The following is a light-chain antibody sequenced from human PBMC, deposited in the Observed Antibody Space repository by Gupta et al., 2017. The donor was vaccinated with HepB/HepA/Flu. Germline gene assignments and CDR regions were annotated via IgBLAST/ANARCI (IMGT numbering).Light chain of an antibody. CDR2: GAS. CDR3: QQYRAALFT. Sequence: EIVMTQSPATLSVSPGERATVSCRASQSVSSNLAWYQQKPGQPPRLLFDGASTRALGTPARCGGRGSGTVFTTTIRSLQSEVVVFYSYQQYRAALFTFGPGTKV. CDR1: QSVSSN. J-gene: IGKJ3*01. V-gene: IGKV3-15*01.